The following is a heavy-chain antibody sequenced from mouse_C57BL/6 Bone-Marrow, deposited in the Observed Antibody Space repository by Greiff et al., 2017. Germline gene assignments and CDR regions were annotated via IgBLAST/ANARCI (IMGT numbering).Heavy chain of an antibody. CDR1: GYTFTDYY. CDR2: INPNNGGT. CDR3: ARGDWDEDYYAMDY. J-gene: IGHJ4*01. Sequence: EVQLKHSGPELVKPGASVKISCKASGYTFTDYYMNWVKQSHGKSLEWIGDINPNNGGTSYNQKFKGKATLTVDKSSSTAYMELRSLTSEDSAVYYCARGDWDEDYYAMDYWGQGTSVTVSS. D-gene: IGHD4-1*01. V-gene: IGHV1-26*01.